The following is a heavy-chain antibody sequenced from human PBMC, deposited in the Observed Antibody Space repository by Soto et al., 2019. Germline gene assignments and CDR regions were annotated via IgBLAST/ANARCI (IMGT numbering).Heavy chain of an antibody. J-gene: IGHJ4*02. CDR3: SRGRYTTSLFDY. CDR2: INSDGSII. CDR1: GFTLSDYW. V-gene: IGHV3-74*01. Sequence: PGGSLRLSCAASGFTLSDYWMNWVRQVPGKGLVWVSRINSDGSIINYADSVKGRFTTSRDNAKNTLYLQMYSLRAEDTAVYYCSRGRYTTSLFDYWGQGTLVTVCS. D-gene: IGHD6-6*01.